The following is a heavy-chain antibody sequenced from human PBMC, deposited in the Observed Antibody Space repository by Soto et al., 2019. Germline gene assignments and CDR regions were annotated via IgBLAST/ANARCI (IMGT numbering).Heavy chain of an antibody. D-gene: IGHD6-13*01. Sequence: QITLKESGPTLVKPTQTLTLTCTFSGFSLSTSGVGVGWIRQPPGKALEWLALIYWDDDKRYSPSLKSRLTSTKDTSKNQVVLTMTNVEPVDTATYYCARRRGIAAAGTEWFDPWGQGTLVTVSS. CDR3: ARRRGIAAAGTEWFDP. CDR1: GFSLSTSGVG. V-gene: IGHV2-5*02. CDR2: IYWDDDK. J-gene: IGHJ5*02.